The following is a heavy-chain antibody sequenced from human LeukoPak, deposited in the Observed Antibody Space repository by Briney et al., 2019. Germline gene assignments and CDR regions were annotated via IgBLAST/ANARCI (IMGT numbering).Heavy chain of an antibody. V-gene: IGHV3-30-3*01. D-gene: IGHD1-1*01. CDR3: ARAGPQTGTNFDY. CDR2: ISYDGSNK. J-gene: IGHJ4*02. CDR1: GFTFSSYA. Sequence: GGSLRLSCAASGFTFSSYAMHWVRQAPGKGLEWVAVISYDGSNKYYADSVKGRFTISRDNSKNTLYLQMNSLRAEDTAVYYCARAGPQTGTNFDYWGQGTLVTVSS.